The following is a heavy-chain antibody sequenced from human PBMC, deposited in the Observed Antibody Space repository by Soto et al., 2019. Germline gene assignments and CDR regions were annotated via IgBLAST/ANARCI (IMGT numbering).Heavy chain of an antibody. CDR2: IYHSGST. Sequence: QVQLQESGPGLVKPSGTLSLTCAVSSGSISSSNWWSWVRQPPGKGLEWIGEIYHSGSTNYNPSLKSRVTISVDKSKNQFSRKLSSVTAADTAVYYCARGSSPDTSWYYYYMDVWGKGTTVTVSS. CDR3: ARGSSPDTSWYYYYMDV. CDR1: SGSISSSNW. J-gene: IGHJ6*03. V-gene: IGHV4-4*02. D-gene: IGHD2-2*01.